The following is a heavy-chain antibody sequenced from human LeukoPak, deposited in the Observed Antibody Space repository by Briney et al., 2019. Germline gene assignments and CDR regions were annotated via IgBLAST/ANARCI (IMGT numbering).Heavy chain of an antibody. CDR3: AKTLPWFGEFDDAFDI. Sequence: HPGGSLRLSCAASGFTFSSYGMHWVRQAPGKGLEWVAVISYDGSNKYYADSVKGRFTISRDNSKNTLYLQMNSLRAEDTAVYYCAKTLPWFGEFDDAFDIWGQGTMVTVSS. CDR2: ISYDGSNK. V-gene: IGHV3-30*18. D-gene: IGHD3-10*01. CDR1: GFTFSSYG. J-gene: IGHJ3*02.